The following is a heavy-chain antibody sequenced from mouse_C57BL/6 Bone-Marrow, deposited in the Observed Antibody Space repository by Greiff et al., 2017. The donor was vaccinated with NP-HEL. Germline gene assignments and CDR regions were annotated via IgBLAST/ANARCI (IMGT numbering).Heavy chain of an antibody. CDR2: ISDGGSYT. V-gene: IGHV5-4*03. D-gene: IGHD2-12*01. CDR3: ARLRRGGGFAY. CDR1: GFTFSSYA. Sequence: EVKVEEAGGGLVKPGGSLKLSCAASGFTFSSYALSWVRQTPEKRLEWVATISDGGSYTYYPDNVKGRFTSSRDNAKNNLYLQMSHLKSEDTAMYYCARLRRGGGFAYWGQGTLVTVSA. J-gene: IGHJ3*01.